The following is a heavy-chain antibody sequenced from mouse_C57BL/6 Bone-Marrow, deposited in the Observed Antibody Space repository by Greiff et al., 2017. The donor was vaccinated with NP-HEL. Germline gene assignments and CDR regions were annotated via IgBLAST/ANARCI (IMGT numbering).Heavy chain of an antibody. J-gene: IGHJ3*01. CDR1: GYTFTSYW. Sequence: QVQLQQPGAELVKPGASVKLSCKASGYTFTSYWMQWVKQRPGQGLEWIGEIDPSGSYTNYNQKFKGKATLTVDTSSSTAYMQLSILTSEDAAVYYCARSYGAWFAYWGQGTLVTVSA. V-gene: IGHV1-50*01. CDR2: IDPSGSYT. CDR3: ARSYGAWFAY. D-gene: IGHD1-1*02.